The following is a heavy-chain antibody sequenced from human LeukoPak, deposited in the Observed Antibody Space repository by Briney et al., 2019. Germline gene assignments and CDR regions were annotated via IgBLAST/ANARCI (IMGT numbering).Heavy chain of an antibody. CDR3: ARLLNHSSGWYRNAFDI. CDR2: IYPGDSDT. D-gene: IGHD6-19*01. Sequence: GESLKISCKGSGYSFNSYWIGWVRQMPGKGLEWMGIIYPGDSDTRDSPSFQGQVTISADESISTAYLQWSTLKASDTAMYYCARLLNHSSGWYRNAFDIWGQGTMVTVSS. CDR1: GYSFNSYW. V-gene: IGHV5-51*01. J-gene: IGHJ3*02.